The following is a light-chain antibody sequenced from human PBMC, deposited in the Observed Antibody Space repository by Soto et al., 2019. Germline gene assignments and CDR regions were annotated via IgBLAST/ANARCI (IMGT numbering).Light chain of an antibody. Sequence: QSVLTQPPSASGSPGQSVAISCTGTSSDVGGYNYVSWYQQHPGKAPKLLVYEVNKRPSGVPDRFSGSKSGNTASLTVSGLQAEDEADYYCTSHAGTINFPYIFGTGTKVTVL. J-gene: IGLJ1*01. CDR1: SSDVGGYNY. V-gene: IGLV2-8*01. CDR2: EVN. CDR3: TSHAGTINFPYI.